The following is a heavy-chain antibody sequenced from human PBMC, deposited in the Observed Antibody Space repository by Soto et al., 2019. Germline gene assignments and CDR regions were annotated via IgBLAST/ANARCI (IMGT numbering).Heavy chain of an antibody. J-gene: IGHJ5*02. CDR3: ARGNQYYYGSGSYDNNWFDP. V-gene: IGHV4-34*01. CDR1: GGSFSIYY. Sequence: SSTLSLNCAVYGGSFSIYYWSWIRQPPGKGLEWIGEINHSGSTNYNPSLKSRVTISVDTSKNQFSLKLSSVTAADTAVYYCARGNQYYYGSGSYDNNWFDPWGQGTLVTVSS. D-gene: IGHD3-10*01. CDR2: INHSGST.